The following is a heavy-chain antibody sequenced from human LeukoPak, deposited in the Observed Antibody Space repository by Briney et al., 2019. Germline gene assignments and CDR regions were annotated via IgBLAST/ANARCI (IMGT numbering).Heavy chain of an antibody. D-gene: IGHD3-3*01. CDR2: ISWNSGSI. Sequence: GLEXVXGISWNSGSIDYTDSVKGRFTISRDNAKNSLYLQMSSLRAEDTAFYYCAKGQGLRSNWFDPWGQGTLVTVSS. CDR3: AKGQGLRSNWFDP. V-gene: IGHV3-9*01. J-gene: IGHJ5*02.